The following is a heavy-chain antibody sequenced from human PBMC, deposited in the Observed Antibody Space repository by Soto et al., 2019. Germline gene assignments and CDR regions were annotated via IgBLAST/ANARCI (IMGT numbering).Heavy chain of an antibody. Sequence: SHTCAVSDGSSISHNWWSWVNKTPGKGLEWIGEIYHSGSTNYNPSLKSRVTISIDTSRNQFSLKLNSVTAADTAVYYYARLGGYYQAFDQWGQGSLVTVSS. J-gene: IGHJ4*02. V-gene: IGHV4-4*02. CDR2: IYHSGST. CDR1: DGSSISHNW. CDR3: ARLGGYYQAFDQ. D-gene: IGHD2-21*02.